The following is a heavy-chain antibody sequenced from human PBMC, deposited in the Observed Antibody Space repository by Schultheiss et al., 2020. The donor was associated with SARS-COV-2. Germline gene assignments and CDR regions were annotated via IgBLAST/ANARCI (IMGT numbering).Heavy chain of an antibody. CDR1: GGSVSSGSDY. J-gene: IGHJ6*02. V-gene: IGHV4-61*01. CDR3: ARSAGGADSSGWYSSYYYGMDV. D-gene: IGHD6-19*01. CDR2: IYSNGNT. Sequence: SQTLSLICTVSGGSVSSGSDYWSWIRQSPGKGLEWIGSIYSNGNTNYNPYLKSRVSISIDTSKNQVSLKVNSVTAADTAVYFCARSAGGADSSGWYSSYYYGMDVWGQGTTVTVSS.